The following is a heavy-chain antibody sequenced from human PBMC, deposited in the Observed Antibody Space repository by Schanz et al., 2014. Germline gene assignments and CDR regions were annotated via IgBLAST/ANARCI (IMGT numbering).Heavy chain of an antibody. CDR3: TSMATIPRNWFDP. V-gene: IGHV3-15*01. Sequence: ESGGGLVTPGGSLRLSCVVSGFTFTNAWMSWVRQAPGKGLEWVGRIKSNTDGGTTDYATPVKGRFTISRDDSKNTLYLQMNSLKSEDTAVYYCTSMATIPRNWFDPWGQGTLVTVSS. D-gene: IGHD2-2*02. CDR1: GFTFTNAW. J-gene: IGHJ5*02. CDR2: IKSNTDGGTT.